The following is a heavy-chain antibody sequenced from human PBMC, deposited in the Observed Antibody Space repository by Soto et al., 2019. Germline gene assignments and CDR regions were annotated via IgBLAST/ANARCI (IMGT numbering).Heavy chain of an antibody. V-gene: IGHV1-18*01. D-gene: IGHD3-3*01. Sequence: ASVKVSCKASGYTFTSYGISWVRQAPGQGLEWMGWISAYNGNTNYAQKLQGRVTMTTDTSTSTAYMELRSLRSDDTAVYYCARDRAVGRFLEWLPPNWFDPWGQGTLVTVSS. CDR3: ARDRAVGRFLEWLPPNWFDP. CDR1: GYTFTSYG. CDR2: ISAYNGNT. J-gene: IGHJ5*02.